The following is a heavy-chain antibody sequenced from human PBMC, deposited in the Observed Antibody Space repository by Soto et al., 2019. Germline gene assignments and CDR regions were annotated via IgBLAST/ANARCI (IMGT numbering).Heavy chain of an antibody. CDR2: INGYNGDT. J-gene: IGHJ6*02. Sequence: GASVKVSCKASGYTFTGYYMHWVRQAPGQGLEWMGWINGYNGDTNYAQKFQDRVSMTIDTSTGTAYMELRSLTSDDTAIYYCAKNGQPPYYYYGLDVWGQGTKVTVSS. V-gene: IGHV1-2*02. CDR3: AKNGQPPYYYYGLDV. CDR1: GYTFTGYY. D-gene: IGHD2-8*01.